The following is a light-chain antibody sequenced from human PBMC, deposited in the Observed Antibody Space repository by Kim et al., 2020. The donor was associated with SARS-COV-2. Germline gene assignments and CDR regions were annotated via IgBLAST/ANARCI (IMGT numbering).Light chain of an antibody. CDR3: QQRDNWT. V-gene: IGKV3-11*01. J-gene: IGKJ1*01. Sequence: LSLSPGERAPLSCRASQSINRYLAWYQQRPGQAPRLLIFDASHRATGIPARFSGSGSGTDFTLTISSLEPEDFAVYYCQQRDNWTFGQGTKVDIK. CDR1: QSINRY. CDR2: DAS.